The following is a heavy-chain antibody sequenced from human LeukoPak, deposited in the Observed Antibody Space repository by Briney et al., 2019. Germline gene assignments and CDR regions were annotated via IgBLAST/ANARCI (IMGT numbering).Heavy chain of an antibody. CDR3: ATNHPYCGGDCYFDY. CDR2: FYPEDGET. J-gene: IGHJ4*02. V-gene: IGHV1-24*01. Sequence: ASVKVSCKVSGYTLTELSMHWVRQAPGKGLEWMGGFYPEDGETIYAQKFQGRVAMTEDTSTDTAYMELSSLRSEDTAVYYCATNHPYCGGDCYFDYWGQGTLVTVSA. D-gene: IGHD2-21*02. CDR1: GYTLTELS.